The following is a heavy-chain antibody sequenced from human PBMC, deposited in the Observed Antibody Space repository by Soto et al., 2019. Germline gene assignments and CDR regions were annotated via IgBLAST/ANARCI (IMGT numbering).Heavy chain of an antibody. Sequence: EVQLLESGGGLVQPGGSLRLSCAASGFTFSSHAMRWVRQAPGKGLEWVSAGSGSGGSTYYADSVKGRFTISRDNSKNTPYLQMNSLRAEDTAVYYCARRGPGTYFDYWGQGTLVTVSS. J-gene: IGHJ4*02. D-gene: IGHD6-13*01. V-gene: IGHV3-23*01. CDR3: ARRGPGTYFDY. CDR2: GSGSGGST. CDR1: GFTFSSHA.